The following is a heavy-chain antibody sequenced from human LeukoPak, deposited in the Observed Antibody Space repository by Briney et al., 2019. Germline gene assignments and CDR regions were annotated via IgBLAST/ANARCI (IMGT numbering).Heavy chain of an antibody. D-gene: IGHD2-21*02. CDR1: GYTFTSYD. Sequence: ASVKVSCKASGYTFTSYDINWVRQATGQGLEWMGWMNPNSGNTGYAQKFQGRVTMTRNTSISTAYMELSSLRSEDTAVYYCARVQTMGVTSPGTNYGMGVWGQGTTVTVSS. CDR3: ARVQTMGVTSPGTNYGMGV. J-gene: IGHJ6*02. CDR2: MNPNSGNT. V-gene: IGHV1-8*01.